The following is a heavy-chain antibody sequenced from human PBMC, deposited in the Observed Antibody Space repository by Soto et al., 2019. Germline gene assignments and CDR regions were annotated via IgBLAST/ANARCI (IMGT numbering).Heavy chain of an antibody. J-gene: IGHJ6*02. CDR3: ARDWTESGMDV. CDR1: GFNFNRFT. V-gene: IGHV3-21*01. Sequence: PVGSLRLSCAASGFNFNRFTMNWVRQAPGKGLEWVSSISSDSSYTYYADSLKGRVTISRDNAKNSLYLLMNNLRAEDTAVYYCARDWTESGMDVWGQGTTVTVSS. CDR2: ISSDSSYT. D-gene: IGHD1-1*01.